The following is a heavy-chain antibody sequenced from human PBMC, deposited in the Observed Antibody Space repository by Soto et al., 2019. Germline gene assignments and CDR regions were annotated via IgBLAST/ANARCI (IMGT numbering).Heavy chain of an antibody. CDR1: GFTFGSYS. CDR2: ISSSSSYI. CDR3: ARVGSSGYCSGGSCSGYSGYYYYMDV. Sequence: EVQLVESGGGLVKPGGSLRLSCAASGFTFGSYSMNWVRQAPGKGLEWVSSISSSSSYIYYADSVKGRFTISRDNAKNSLYLQMNSLRAEDTAVYYCARVGSSGYCSGGSCSGYSGYYYYMDVWGKGTTVTVSS. D-gene: IGHD2-15*01. J-gene: IGHJ6*03. V-gene: IGHV3-21*01.